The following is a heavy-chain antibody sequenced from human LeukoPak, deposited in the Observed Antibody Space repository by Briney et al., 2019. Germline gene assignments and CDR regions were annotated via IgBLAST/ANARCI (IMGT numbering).Heavy chain of an antibody. CDR1: GFTFSSYG. D-gene: IGHD6-13*01. CDR3: AKVYPPSIAAAGEFDY. CDR2: ISYDGSNK. Sequence: GGSLRLSCAASGFTFSSYGMHWVRQAPGKGLEWVAVISYDGSNKYYADSVKGRFIISRDNSKNTLYLQMNSLRAEDTAVYYCAKVYPPSIAAAGEFDYWGQGTLVTVSS. J-gene: IGHJ4*02. V-gene: IGHV3-30*18.